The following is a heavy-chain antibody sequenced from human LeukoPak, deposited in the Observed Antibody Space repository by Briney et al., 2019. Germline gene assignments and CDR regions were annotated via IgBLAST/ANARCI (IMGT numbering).Heavy chain of an antibody. CDR2: INPNSGGT. Sequence: ASVKVSCKASGYTFTGYYMHWVRQAPGQGLEWMGWINPNSGGTNYAQKLQGRVTMTRDTSISTAYMELSRLRSDDTAVYYCAREAPPTYYYGSGSYPPGSYWGQGTLVTVSS. CDR3: AREAPPTYYYGSGSYPPGSY. V-gene: IGHV1-2*02. D-gene: IGHD3-10*01. CDR1: GYTFTGYY. J-gene: IGHJ4*02.